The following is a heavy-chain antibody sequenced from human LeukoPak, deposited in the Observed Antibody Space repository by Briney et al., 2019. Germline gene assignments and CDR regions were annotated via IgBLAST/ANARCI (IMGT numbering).Heavy chain of an antibody. CDR2: ISGSGGST. D-gene: IGHD3-22*01. CDR3: ANDDYYDSSGQLGAFDI. V-gene: IGHV3-23*01. J-gene: IGHJ3*02. Sequence: GGFLRLSCAASGFTFSSYAMSWVRQAPGKGLEWISGISGSGGSTYYADSVKGRFTISRDNSKNTLYLQMNSLRVEDTAVYYCANDDYYDSSGQLGAFDIWGQGTMVTVSS. CDR1: GFTFSSYA.